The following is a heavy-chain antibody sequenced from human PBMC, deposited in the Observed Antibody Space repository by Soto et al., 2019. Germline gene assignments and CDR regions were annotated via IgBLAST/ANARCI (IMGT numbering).Heavy chain of an antibody. CDR1: GYSLIDYY. Sequence: ASVKVCCKASGYSLIDYYTHWVRQAPGQGFEWMGIISPKSGTKNYAEKFEGRVTLTWDLSLNTAYMELSGLTSYDTALYYCARPPGYIRDWYYFDXWGQGTLVTVSX. J-gene: IGHJ4*02. V-gene: IGHV1-2*02. CDR3: ARPPGYIRDWYYFDX. CDR2: ISPKSGTK. D-gene: IGHD3-9*01.